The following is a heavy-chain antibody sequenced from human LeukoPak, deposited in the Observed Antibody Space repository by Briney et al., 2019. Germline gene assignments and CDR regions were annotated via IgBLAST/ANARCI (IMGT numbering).Heavy chain of an antibody. D-gene: IGHD3-10*01. V-gene: IGHV1-69*06. CDR3: ARMEGYSYSAN. Sequence: SVKVSCQGSGGTFSSFAFSGGGQAPGRGLYWMGGVIPFYDATNYAQKFQGRVTITADKSTTTAYLEVSGLKSEDTAVYFCARMEGYSYSANWGQGTLITVSS. CDR1: GGTFSSFA. J-gene: IGHJ4*02. CDR2: VIPFYDAT.